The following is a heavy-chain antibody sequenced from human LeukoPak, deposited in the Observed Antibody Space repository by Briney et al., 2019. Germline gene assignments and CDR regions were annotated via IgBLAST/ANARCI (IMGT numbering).Heavy chain of an antibody. J-gene: IGHJ4*02. D-gene: IGHD6-19*01. CDR2: IRSNSDGGTI. CDR1: GFTFSNAW. Sequence: PGGSLRLSCATSGFTFSNAWMNWVRQAPGKGLEWVGRIRSNSDGGTIDYAAPVKGRFTLSRDNSKNTLYLQMNSLRAEDTAVYYCARGSYSSGWYYFDYWGQGTLVTVSS. CDR3: ARGSYSSGWYYFDY. V-gene: IGHV3-15*07.